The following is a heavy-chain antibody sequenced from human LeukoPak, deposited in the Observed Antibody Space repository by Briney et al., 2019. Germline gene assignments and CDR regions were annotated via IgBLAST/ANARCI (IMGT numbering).Heavy chain of an antibody. CDR2: ISTSGST. CDR3: ARDRIAAAGTGSLNWFDP. V-gene: IGHV4-4*07. J-gene: IGHJ5*02. D-gene: IGHD6-13*01. CDR1: GGSISSYY. Sequence: SETLSLTCAVSGGSISSYYRSWIRQPAGKGLEWIWRISTSGSTIYNPSLKSRVTLSVETSQKQFSLKLCSVTAPYTAVYYCARDRIAAAGTGSLNWFDPWGQGTLVTVSS.